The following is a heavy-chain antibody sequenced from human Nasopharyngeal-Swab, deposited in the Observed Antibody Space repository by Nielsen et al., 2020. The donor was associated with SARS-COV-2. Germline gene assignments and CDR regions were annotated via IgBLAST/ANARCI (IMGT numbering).Heavy chain of an antibody. CDR1: GYTFTTYA. Sequence: ASVKVSCKASGYTFTTYAMNWVRQAPGQGLEWMGWINTNTGNPTYAQGFTGRFVFSLDTSVSTAYLQISSLKAEDTTVYYCARDLRTDAFDIWGEGTMVTVSS. CDR3: ARDLRTDAFDI. V-gene: IGHV7-4-1*02. CDR2: INTNTGNP. D-gene: IGHD4-17*01. J-gene: IGHJ3*02.